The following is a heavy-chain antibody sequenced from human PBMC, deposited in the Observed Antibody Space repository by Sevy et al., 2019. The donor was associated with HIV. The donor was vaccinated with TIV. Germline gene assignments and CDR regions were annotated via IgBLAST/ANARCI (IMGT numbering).Heavy chain of an antibody. CDR1: GGTFSSYA. V-gene: IGHV1-69*13. J-gene: IGHJ6*02. CDR2: IIPIFGTA. CDR3: ARGRFFSSLGGSTNYYYYGMDV. D-gene: IGHD2-2*01. Sequence: ASVKVSCKASGGTFSSYAISWVRQAPGQGLEWMGGIIPIFGTANYAQKFQGRVTITADESMSTAYMELSSLRSEDTAVYYCARGRFFSSLGGSTNYYYYGMDVWGQGTTITVSS.